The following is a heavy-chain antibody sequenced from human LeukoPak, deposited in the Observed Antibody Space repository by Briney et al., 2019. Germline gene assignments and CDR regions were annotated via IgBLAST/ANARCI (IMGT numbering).Heavy chain of an antibody. Sequence: GGSLLLSCASSGFTVSTYDMHWVGQAPGAGAEWIPYFGSSGTIYYADSVRGRFTISRDSAKNSLHLEMNSLRVDDTAIYYCAGYGFYPYWGQGTPVTVSS. D-gene: IGHD5-18*01. CDR2: FGSSGTI. J-gene: IGHJ4*02. V-gene: IGHV3-48*01. CDR3: AGYGFYPY. CDR1: GFTVSTYD.